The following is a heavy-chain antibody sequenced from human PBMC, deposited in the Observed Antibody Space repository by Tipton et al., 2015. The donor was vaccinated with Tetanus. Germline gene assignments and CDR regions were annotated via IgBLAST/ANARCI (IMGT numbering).Heavy chain of an antibody. V-gene: IGHV1-2*02. CDR2: IDPNSGGT. J-gene: IGHJ6*02. D-gene: IGHD3-22*01. CDR3: ARGRGDYIYYGMDV. CDR1: GYTFTGYY. Sequence: QLVQSGAEVKKPGASVKVSCKASGYTFTGYYIYWVRQAPGQGLEWMGWIDPNSGGTVYAQKFQGRVTMTRDTSISTAYMGLRSLRSDDTAVYYCARGRGDYIYYGMDVWGPGTTVTVS.